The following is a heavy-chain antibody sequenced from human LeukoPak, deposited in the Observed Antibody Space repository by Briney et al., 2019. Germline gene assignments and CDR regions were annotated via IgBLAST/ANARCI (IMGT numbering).Heavy chain of an antibody. D-gene: IGHD1-26*01. Sequence: SVKVSCKASGGTFSSYAISWGRQAPGQGPEWMGGIIPIVGTANYAQKFQGRGPITQEESTSPAYMELSSLRCEETAVYYCARGGDSGSYHYWGQGTLVNVSS. J-gene: IGHJ4*02. CDR2: IIPIVGTA. V-gene: IGHV1-69*01. CDR3: ARGGDSGSYHY. CDR1: GGTFSSYA.